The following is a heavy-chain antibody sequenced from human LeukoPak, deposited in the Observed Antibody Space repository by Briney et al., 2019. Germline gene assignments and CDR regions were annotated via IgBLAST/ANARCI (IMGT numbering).Heavy chain of an antibody. Sequence: GESLRLSCAASGFTFSSYSMNWVRQAPGKGLEWVSSISSSSSYIYYADSVKGRFTISRDNAKNSLYLQMNSLRAEDTAVYYCARDLTYYDILTGYSNYGMDVWGQGTTVTVSS. CDR2: ISSSSSYI. V-gene: IGHV3-21*01. CDR1: GFTFSSYS. CDR3: ARDLTYYDILTGYSNYGMDV. J-gene: IGHJ6*02. D-gene: IGHD3-9*01.